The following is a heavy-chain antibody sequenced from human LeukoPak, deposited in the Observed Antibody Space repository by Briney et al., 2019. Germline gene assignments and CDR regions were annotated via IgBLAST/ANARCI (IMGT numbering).Heavy chain of an antibody. CDR2: IYYSGST. CDR1: GGSISSSSYY. D-gene: IGHD6-13*01. CDR3: ARRKTQQLVLYYFDY. Sequence: SETLSLTCTVSGGSISSSSYYWGWIRQPPGKGLEWIGSIYYSGSTYYNPSLKSRVTISADTSKNQFSLKLSSVTAADTAVYYCARRKTQQLVLYYFDYWGQGTLVTVSS. J-gene: IGHJ4*02. V-gene: IGHV4-39*01.